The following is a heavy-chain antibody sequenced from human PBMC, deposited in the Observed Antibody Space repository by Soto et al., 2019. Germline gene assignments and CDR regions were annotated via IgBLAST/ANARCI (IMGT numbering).Heavy chain of an antibody. J-gene: IGHJ4*02. D-gene: IGHD3-16*02. CDR2: ISSSGTTM. V-gene: IGHV3-11*01. CDR3: ARDPRLGRCFFYIFGN. Sequence: QVQLVECGGGLVKPGGSLRLSCAASGFTFSDSYMSWIRQAPGKGLEGVSYISSSGTTMYYADSVKGRFTISRDNAKNSLYLQMNSLRGEETIVYYCARDPRLGRCFFYIFGNWGQGTLVTVSS. CDR1: GFTFSDSY.